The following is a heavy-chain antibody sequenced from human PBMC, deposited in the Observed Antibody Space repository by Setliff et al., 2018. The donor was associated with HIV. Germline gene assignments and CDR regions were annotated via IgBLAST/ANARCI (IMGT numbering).Heavy chain of an antibody. D-gene: IGHD6-19*01. J-gene: IGHJ4*02. CDR3: ARGSSAGYSSGLYYFDY. CDR2: INHSGST. V-gene: IGHV4-34*01. CDR1: GGSFRGYS. Sequence: SETLSLTCAVYGGSFRGYSWSWIRQPPGKRLEWIGEINHSGSTYYTPSLKSRVTVSVDTSKNQLSLKLSSVTAADTAVYYCARGSSAGYSSGLYYFDYWGQGTLVTSPQ.